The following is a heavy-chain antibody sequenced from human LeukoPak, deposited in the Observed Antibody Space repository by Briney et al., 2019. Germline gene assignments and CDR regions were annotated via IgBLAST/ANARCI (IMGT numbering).Heavy chain of an antibody. J-gene: IGHJ4*02. V-gene: IGHV1-46*01. CDR3: ANGGRVGYNWYYFDY. Sequence: GASVKVSCKASGYTFTSYYMHWVRQAPGQGLEWMGVINPSGGSTSYAQKFQGRVTMTRDTSTSTVYMELSSLRSEDTAVYYCANGGRVGYNWYYFDYWGQGTLVTVSS. D-gene: IGHD5-24*01. CDR1: GYTFTSYY. CDR2: INPSGGST.